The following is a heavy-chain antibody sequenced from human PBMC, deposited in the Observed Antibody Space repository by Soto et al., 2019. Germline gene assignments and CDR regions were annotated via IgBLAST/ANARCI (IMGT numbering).Heavy chain of an antibody. Sequence: SETLSLTCAVSGYSISSSNWWGWIRQPPGKGLEWIGYIYYSGTTYYNPSLKSRVTMSVDTSKDQFSLKLTSVTAVDTAVYYCARREIQGPIDYWGQGTLVTV. CDR1: GYSISSSNW. J-gene: IGHJ4*02. CDR2: IYYSGTT. V-gene: IGHV4-28*01. D-gene: IGHD1-26*01. CDR3: ARREIQGPIDY.